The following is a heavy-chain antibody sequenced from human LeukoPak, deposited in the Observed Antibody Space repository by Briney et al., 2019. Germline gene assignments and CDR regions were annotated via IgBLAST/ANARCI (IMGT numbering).Heavy chain of an antibody. J-gene: IGHJ4*02. CDR1: GFTFSSYW. Sequence: PGGSVKLSCAASGFTFSSYWMHWVRQAPGKGLVWVSRINSDGSSTTYAGSVKGRFTISRDNAKNTLYLQMNSLSAEDTAVYYCASIPGDWGQGTLVSVSS. D-gene: IGHD7-27*01. CDR2: INSDGSST. V-gene: IGHV3-74*01. CDR3: ASIPGD.